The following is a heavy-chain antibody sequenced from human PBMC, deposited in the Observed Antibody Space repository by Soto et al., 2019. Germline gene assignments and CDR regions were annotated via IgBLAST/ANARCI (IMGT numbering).Heavy chain of an antibody. J-gene: IGHJ4*02. CDR1: EFTFSRYW. V-gene: IGHV3-7*01. Sequence: GGSLRLSCAASEFTFSRYWMSWVRQAPGKGLEWVASIKEDGSEKYYVDSVKGRFTSSRDNAKNSLFLQMNSLRAEDTALYYCARHGSHCFDYWGQGTLVTVSS. CDR3: ARHGSHCFDY. CDR2: IKEDGSEK.